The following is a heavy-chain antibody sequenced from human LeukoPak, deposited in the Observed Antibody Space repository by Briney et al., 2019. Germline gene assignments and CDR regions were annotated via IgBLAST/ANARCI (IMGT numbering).Heavy chain of an antibody. V-gene: IGHV3-30*18. J-gene: IGHJ6*02. CDR2: ISHDGSSK. D-gene: IGHD2-2*01. Sequence: PGGSLRLSCAASGFTFSSYGMHWVRQAPGKGLEWVAVISHDGSSKHFADSVKGRFTISRDNPKNMVDLQMHSLRAEDTAVYYCAKSIRFCSSSSCFAGYYNYGLHVWGQGTTVIVSS. CDR3: AKSIRFCSSSSCFAGYYNYGLHV. CDR1: GFTFSSYG.